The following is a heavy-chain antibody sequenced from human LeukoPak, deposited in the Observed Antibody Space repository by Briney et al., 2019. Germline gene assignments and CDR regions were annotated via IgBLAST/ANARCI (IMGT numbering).Heavy chain of an antibody. CDR3: AKELGWWSFDAFDI. CDR2: ISGSGGST. Sequence: GRSLRLSCAASGFTFSSCAMSWVSQAAGKGLEWVSAISGSGGSTYYADSVKGRFPISRDNSKTTLDLQVDSLRADDTAVYYCAKELGWWSFDAFDIWGQGTMVTVSS. J-gene: IGHJ3*02. D-gene: IGHD2-15*01. V-gene: IGHV3-23*01. CDR1: GFTFSSCA.